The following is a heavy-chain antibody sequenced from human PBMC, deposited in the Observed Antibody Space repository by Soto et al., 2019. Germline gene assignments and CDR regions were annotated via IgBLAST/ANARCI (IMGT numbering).Heavy chain of an antibody. CDR3: AHGGYCSGGDCYGY. V-gene: IGHV2-5*02. Sequence: QITLKESGPTLVKPTQTLTLTCTFSGFSLSTTEVGVGWIRQPPGKALEWLALIYWDDDKRYSPSLKSRLTITKDTSKTQVVLTMTNVDPADTATYNCAHGGYCSGGDCYGYWGQGTLVTVSS. CDR2: IYWDDDK. D-gene: IGHD2-15*01. CDR1: GFSLSTTEVG. J-gene: IGHJ4*02.